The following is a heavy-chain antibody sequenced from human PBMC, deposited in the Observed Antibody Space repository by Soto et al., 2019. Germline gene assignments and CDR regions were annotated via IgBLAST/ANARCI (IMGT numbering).Heavy chain of an antibody. J-gene: IGHJ4*02. CDR2: VSWGGST. V-gene: IGHV4-61*08. D-gene: IGHD1-26*01. CDR3: ARGSAYSGAYGDS. Sequence: QVQLQESGPGLVKPSETLSLTCTVSGDSVGRLGNYWSWIRQPPGKRLEWIGYVSWGGSTGYSPSLKSRVAILIDTSKNQVSLRLTSVTAADTAFYYCARGSAYSGAYGDSWGQGALVSVSS. CDR1: GDSVGRLGNY.